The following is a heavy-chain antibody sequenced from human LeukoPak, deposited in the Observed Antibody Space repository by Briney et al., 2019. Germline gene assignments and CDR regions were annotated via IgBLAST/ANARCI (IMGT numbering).Heavy chain of an antibody. D-gene: IGHD2-2*01. CDR2: INHSGST. Sequence: KPSETLSLTCAVYGGSFSGYYWSWIRQPPGKGLEWIGEINHSGSTNYNPSLKSRVTISVDTSKNQFSLKLCSVTAAHTAVYYCARSRREKYWSSTSCAKYDFDYWGQGTLVTVSS. V-gene: IGHV4-34*01. CDR1: GGSFSGYY. CDR3: ARSRREKYWSSTSCAKYDFDY. J-gene: IGHJ4*02.